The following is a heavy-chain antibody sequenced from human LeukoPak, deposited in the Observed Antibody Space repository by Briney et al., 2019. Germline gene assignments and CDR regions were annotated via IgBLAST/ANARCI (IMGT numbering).Heavy chain of an antibody. Sequence: PGGSLRLSCAASGFTFSSYWMHLVRQAPGKGLVWVSRINTDGSSTSYADSVKGRFTISRDNAKNTLYLQMNSLRAEDTAVYYCARDRQGYNLVDVWGKGTTVTVSS. CDR2: INTDGSST. V-gene: IGHV3-74*01. J-gene: IGHJ6*04. CDR3: ARDRQGYNLVDV. CDR1: GFTFSSYW. D-gene: IGHD5-24*01.